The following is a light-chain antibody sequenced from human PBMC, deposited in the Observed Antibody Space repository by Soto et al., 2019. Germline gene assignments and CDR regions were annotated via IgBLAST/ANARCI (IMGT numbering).Light chain of an antibody. CDR3: QQRSNWSPYT. CDR2: DAS. V-gene: IGKV3-11*01. J-gene: IGKJ2*01. Sequence: EIVLTQSPATLSLSPGERATLSCRASQSVSSYLAWYQQKPGQTPRLLIYDASNMATGIPARFSGSGAGTDFPLTTSSLEPEDFAVYYCQQRSNWSPYTFGQGTKLEIK. CDR1: QSVSSY.